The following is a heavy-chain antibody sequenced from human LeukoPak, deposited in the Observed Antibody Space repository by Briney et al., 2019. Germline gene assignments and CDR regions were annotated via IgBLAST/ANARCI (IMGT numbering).Heavy chain of an antibody. CDR1: GFTFRSYW. J-gene: IGHJ4*02. V-gene: IGHV3-74*03. CDR2: INTDGSII. Sequence: GGSLRLSCVVSGFTFRSYWMHWVRQVPGKGLLWVSRINTDGSIITYADSVKGRFTISRDNAKNSLFLQMNSLRAEDTAVYYCARDLDFWSGYKDYWGQGTLVTVSS. CDR3: ARDLDFWSGYKDY. D-gene: IGHD3-3*01.